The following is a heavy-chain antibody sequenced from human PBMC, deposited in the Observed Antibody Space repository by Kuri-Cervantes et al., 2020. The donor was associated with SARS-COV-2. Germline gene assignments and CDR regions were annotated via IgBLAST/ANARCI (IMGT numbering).Heavy chain of an antibody. J-gene: IGHJ6*02. CDR3: ARVRYYYDSSGYYYKPGGYYYYYGMDV. CDR2: ISAYNGNT. V-gene: IGHV1-18*01. CDR1: GYTFTSYG. Sequence: ASVKVSCKASGYTFTSYGISWVRQAPGQGLEWMGWISAYNGNTNYAQKLQGRVTMTTDTSTSTAYMELSSLRSEDTAVYYCARVRYYYDSSGYYYKPGGYYYYYGMDVWGQGTSVTVSS. D-gene: IGHD3-22*01.